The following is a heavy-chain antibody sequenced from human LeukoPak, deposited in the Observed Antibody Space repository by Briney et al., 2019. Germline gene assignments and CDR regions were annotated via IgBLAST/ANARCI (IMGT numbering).Heavy chain of an antibody. Sequence: SETLSLTCAVYGGSFSGYYWSWIRQPPGKGLEWIGEINHSGSTNYNPSLKSRVTISVDTSKYQFSLKLSSVTAADTAVYYCARGRTHPDIVVVPAAIRGNNWFDPWGQGTLVTVSS. CDR1: GGSFSGYY. CDR3: ARGRTHPDIVVVPAAIRGNNWFDP. D-gene: IGHD2-2*02. V-gene: IGHV4-34*01. J-gene: IGHJ5*02. CDR2: INHSGST.